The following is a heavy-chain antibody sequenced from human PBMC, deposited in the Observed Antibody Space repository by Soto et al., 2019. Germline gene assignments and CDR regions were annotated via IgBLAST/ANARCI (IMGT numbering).Heavy chain of an antibody. V-gene: IGHV3-15*01. CDR3: XXXXTXXXXXXXXXXTALRDAFDI. CDR1: GFTFSNAW. CDR2: IKSKTDGGTT. J-gene: IGHJ3*02. Sequence: EVQLVESGGGLVKPGGSLRLSCAASGFTFSNAWMSWVRQAPGKGLEWVGRIKSKTDGGTTDYAAPVKGRFTISRDDSKNTLYLQMNSLKTEXXXXXXXXXXXTXXXXXXXXXXTALRDAFDIWGQGTMVTVSS.